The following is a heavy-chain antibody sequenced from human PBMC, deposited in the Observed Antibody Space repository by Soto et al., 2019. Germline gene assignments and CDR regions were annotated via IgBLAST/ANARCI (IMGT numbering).Heavy chain of an antibody. CDR2: INHSGST. V-gene: IGHV4-34*01. CDR1: GGSFSGFY. D-gene: IGHD1-1*01. J-gene: IGHJ6*03. Sequence: SETLSLTCAAYGGSFSGFYWSSLRRPPGKGLEWIGEINHSGSTNYNPSLKSRVTISVDTSKNQFSLKLSSVTAADTAVYYCARGTGTTRYYYYYYMDVWGKGTTVTVSS. CDR3: ARGTGTTRYYYYYYMDV.